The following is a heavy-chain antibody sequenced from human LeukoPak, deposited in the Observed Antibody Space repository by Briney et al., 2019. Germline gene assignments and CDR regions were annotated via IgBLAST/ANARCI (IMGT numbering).Heavy chain of an antibody. CDR3: ARSQSGVFDV. CDR1: GFTFSNYW. V-gene: IGHV3-74*01. J-gene: IGHJ3*01. CDR2: LNGDGTNI. Sequence: GGSLRLSCVASGFTFSNYWMQWVRQVPGKGLVWVSRLNGDGTNIIYADSVKGRFTISRDNAENTLYLQMNSLRAEDTALFYCARSQSGVFDVWGQGTMVTVSS. D-gene: IGHD2-8*01.